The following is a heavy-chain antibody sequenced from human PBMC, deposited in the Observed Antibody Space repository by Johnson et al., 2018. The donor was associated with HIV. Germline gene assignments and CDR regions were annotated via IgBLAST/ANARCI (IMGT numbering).Heavy chain of an antibody. CDR2: IKQDGSEK. Sequence: VQLVESGGGLVKPGGSLRLSCAASGFTFSNAWMSWVRQAPGKGLEWVANIKQDGSEKYYVDSVKGRFTISRDNAKNSLYLQMNSLRAEDTAVYDCARERLRAGAFDIWGQGTMVTVSS. CDR1: GFTFSNAW. J-gene: IGHJ3*02. V-gene: IGHV3-7*03. D-gene: IGHD6-13*01. CDR3: ARERLRAGAFDI.